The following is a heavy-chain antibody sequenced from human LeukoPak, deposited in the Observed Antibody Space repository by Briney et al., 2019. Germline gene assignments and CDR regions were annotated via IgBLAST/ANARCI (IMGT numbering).Heavy chain of an antibody. D-gene: IGHD2-15*01. CDR1: GYSFINYW. J-gene: IGHJ3*02. V-gene: IGHV5-51*01. Sequence: GESLKISCKGSGYSFINYWIGWVRQMPGKGLEWMGIIYPGDSHTSYNPSFQGQVTISVDTSISTAYLQWSSLKASDTAMYYCARLDRYCSGGSCFPDAFDIWGQGTMVTVSS. CDR2: IYPGDSHT. CDR3: ARLDRYCSGGSCFPDAFDI.